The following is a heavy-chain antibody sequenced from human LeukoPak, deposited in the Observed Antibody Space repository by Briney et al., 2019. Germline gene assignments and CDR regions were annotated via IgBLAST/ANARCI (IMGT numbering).Heavy chain of an antibody. Sequence: PGGSLRLSCAASGFTFSNYATSWVRQAPGKGLEWVSAISGSGGSTYYADSVKGRFTISRDNSKNTLYLQMNSLRAEDTAVYYCAKEGGYCSSTSCYFYFDYWGQGTLVTVSS. V-gene: IGHV3-23*01. CDR2: ISGSGGST. CDR1: GFTFSNYA. J-gene: IGHJ4*02. D-gene: IGHD2-2*03. CDR3: AKEGGYCSSTSCYFYFDY.